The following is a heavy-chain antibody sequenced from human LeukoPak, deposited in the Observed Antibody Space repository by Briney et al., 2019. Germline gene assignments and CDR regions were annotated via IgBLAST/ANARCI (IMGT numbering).Heavy chain of an antibody. CDR2: ISSSSSYI. Sequence: GGSLRLSCAASGFTFSSYSMNWVRQAPGKGLEWVSSISSSSSYIYYADSVKGRFTISRDNAKNSLFLQMNSLRAEDTAVYYCAKEASRGSSFPYTPIEKPYYLDYWGQGTLVTVSS. D-gene: IGHD5-18*01. J-gene: IGHJ4*02. CDR3: AKEASRGSSFPYTPIEKPYYLDY. V-gene: IGHV3-21*01. CDR1: GFTFSSYS.